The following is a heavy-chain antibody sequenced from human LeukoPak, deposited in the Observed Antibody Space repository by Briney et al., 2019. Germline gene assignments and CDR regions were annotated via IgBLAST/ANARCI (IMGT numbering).Heavy chain of an antibody. J-gene: IGHJ3*02. V-gene: IGHV1-18*04. CDR3: ARDIPEGYCSSTSCYHHAFDI. CDR2: ISAYNGNT. Sequence: ASVKVSCKASGYTFTGYYMHWVRQAPGQGLEWMGWISAYNGNTNYAQKLQGRVTMTTDTSTSTAYMELRSLRSDDTAVYYCARDIPEGYCSSTSCYHHAFDIWGQGTMVTVSS. CDR1: GYTFTGYY. D-gene: IGHD2-2*01.